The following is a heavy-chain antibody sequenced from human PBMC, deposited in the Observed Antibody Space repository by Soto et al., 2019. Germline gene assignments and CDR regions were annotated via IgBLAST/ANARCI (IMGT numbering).Heavy chain of an antibody. CDR3: TTDLWRIAVVVGSTGYFNP. V-gene: IGHV3-15*01. Sequence: PGGSLRLSCAASGFTFSDAWRSWVRQAPGKGLDWVGRIKSKSDGGTTEYAAPVRGRFTISRDDSKNTLYLQMNSLKTEDTAVYYCTTDLWRIAVVVGSTGYFNPWGQGTPVTVSS. CDR1: GFTFSDAW. CDR2: IKSKSDGGTT. J-gene: IGHJ5*02. D-gene: IGHD2-15*01.